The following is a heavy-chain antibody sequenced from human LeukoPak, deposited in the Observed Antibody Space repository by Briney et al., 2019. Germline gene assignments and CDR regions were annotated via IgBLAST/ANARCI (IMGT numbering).Heavy chain of an antibody. Sequence: SETLSLTCTVSGDSISDYYWSWIRQPPGKGLEFVAYISYRGSTHYNPSLKSRVTISVDTSKNQLSLKMTSVTAADTAVYYCAKALATTGVAFDAWGQGTMVTVSS. CDR3: AKALATTGVAFDA. V-gene: IGHV4-59*01. CDR1: GDSISDYY. J-gene: IGHJ3*01. CDR2: ISYRGST. D-gene: IGHD4-17*01.